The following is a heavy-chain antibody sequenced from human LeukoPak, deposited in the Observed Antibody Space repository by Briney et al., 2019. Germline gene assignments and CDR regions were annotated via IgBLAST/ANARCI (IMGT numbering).Heavy chain of an antibody. D-gene: IGHD6-19*01. V-gene: IGHV1-2*02. CDR1: GYTFTGYY. CDR2: INPNSGGT. Sequence: ASVKVSCKASGYTFTGYYMRWVRQAPGQGLEWMGWINPNSGGTNYAQKFQGRVTMTRDTSISTAYMELSRLRSDDTAVYYCASSAVAGTGEFDYWGQGTLVTVSS. J-gene: IGHJ4*02. CDR3: ASSAVAGTGEFDY.